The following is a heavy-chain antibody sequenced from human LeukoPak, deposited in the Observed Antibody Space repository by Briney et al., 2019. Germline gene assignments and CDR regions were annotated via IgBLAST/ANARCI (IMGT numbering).Heavy chain of an antibody. CDR2: ISAYNGNT. CDR3: ARDGRYSSSWYVYYYGMDV. V-gene: IGHV1-18*01. Sequence: ASVKVSCKASGHTFASYGISWVRQAPGQGLEWMGWISAYNGNTNYAQKLQGRVTMTTDTSTSTAYMELRSLRSDDTAVYYCARDGRYSSSWYVYYYGMDVWGQGTTVTVSS. CDR1: GHTFASYG. J-gene: IGHJ6*02. D-gene: IGHD6-13*01.